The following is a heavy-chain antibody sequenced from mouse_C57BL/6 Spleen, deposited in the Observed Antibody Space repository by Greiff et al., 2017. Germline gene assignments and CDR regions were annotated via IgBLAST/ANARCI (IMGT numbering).Heavy chain of an antibody. CDR2: IHPNSGST. CDR3: ARGGVYGGEYSEAMDY. D-gene: IGHD1-1*02. J-gene: IGHJ4*01. Sequence: QVQLLQPGAELLKPGASVKLSCKASGYTFTSYWMHWVKQRPGQGLEWIGMIHPNSGSTNYNEKFKSKATLTVDKSSSTAYMQLSSLTSEDSAVYYCARGGVYGGEYSEAMDYWGQGTSVTVSS. CDR1: GYTFTSYW. V-gene: IGHV1-64*01.